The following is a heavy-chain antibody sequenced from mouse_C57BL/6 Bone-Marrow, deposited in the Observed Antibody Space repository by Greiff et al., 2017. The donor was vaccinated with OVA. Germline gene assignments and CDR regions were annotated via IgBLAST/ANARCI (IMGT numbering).Heavy chain of an antibody. J-gene: IGHJ4*01. CDR2: IDPSDSYT. Sequence: QQSCKASGYTFTSYWMHWVKQRPGQGLEWIGEIDPSDSYTNYNQKFKGKSTLTVDKSSSTAYMQLSSLTSEDSAVYYCARYRGDYWGQGTSVTVSS. V-gene: IGHV1-69*01. CDR1: GYTFTSYW. CDR3: ARYRGDY.